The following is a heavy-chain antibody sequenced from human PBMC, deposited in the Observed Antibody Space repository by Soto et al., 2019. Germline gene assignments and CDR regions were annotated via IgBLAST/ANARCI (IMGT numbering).Heavy chain of an antibody. V-gene: IGHV3-33*01. Sequence: LRLSCAAPGFTFHTYGMHLVRQIPGKGLQWVAIIWYDGSIKYYADSVRGRFTISRDNSKNTLYLQMKSLRDEDTAVYYCARIDCTGDNCNPYYHYGMDVWGQGTTVTVSS. J-gene: IGHJ6*02. CDR2: IWYDGSIK. CDR3: ARIDCTGDNCNPYYHYGMDV. CDR1: GFTFHTYG. D-gene: IGHD2-8*02.